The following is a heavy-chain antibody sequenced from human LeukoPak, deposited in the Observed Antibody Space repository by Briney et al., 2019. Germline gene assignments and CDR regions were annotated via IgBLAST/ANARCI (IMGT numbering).Heavy chain of an antibody. J-gene: IGHJ4*02. V-gene: IGHV1-18*01. CDR1: VYTLTSYV. CDR3: SRDRVCRNYFFDY. CDR2: ISAYNGNT. D-gene: IGHD3-3*01. Sequence: AAVKVSCKASVYTLTSYVISSVRQAPGQGLEWMGWISAYNGNTNYAQKHQGTVTMTTDTSTSTAYMELRSLRSDDTAVYYSSRDRVCRNYFFDYWGQGTLVTVSS.